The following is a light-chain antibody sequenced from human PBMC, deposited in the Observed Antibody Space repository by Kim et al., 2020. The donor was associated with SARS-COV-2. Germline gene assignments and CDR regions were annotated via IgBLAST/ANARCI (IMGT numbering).Light chain of an antibody. V-gene: IGKV1-17*01. J-gene: IGKJ1*01. CDR1: QDIRSD. CDR2: AAS. Sequence: GASVTITERASQDIRSDLGLFQQKPGKAPQRLVYAASTLQSGVPPRFSGSGSGREFTLTISSLQPEDFGTYYCLQHNAYPRTFGQGTKVDIK. CDR3: LQHNAYPRT.